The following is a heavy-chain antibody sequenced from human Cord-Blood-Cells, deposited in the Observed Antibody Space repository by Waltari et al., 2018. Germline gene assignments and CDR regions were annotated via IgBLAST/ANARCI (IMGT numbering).Heavy chain of an antibody. CDR1: GDSVSSNSAA. V-gene: IGHV6-1*01. D-gene: IGHD6-13*01. J-gene: IGHJ4*02. Sequence: QVQLQQSGPGLVKPSQTLSLTCAISGDSVSSNSAAWNWIRQSPSRGLEWLGRTNYRSKWYNDDAVSVKSRITINPDTSKNQFALRLNSVTPEDTAVYYCARGVKIAAAGSGSYYDYWGQGTLVTVSS. CDR2: TNYRSKWYN. CDR3: ARGVKIAAAGSGSYYDY.